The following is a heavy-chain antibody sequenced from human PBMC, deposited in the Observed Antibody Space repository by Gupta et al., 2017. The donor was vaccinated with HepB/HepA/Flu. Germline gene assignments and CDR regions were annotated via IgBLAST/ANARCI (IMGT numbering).Heavy chain of an antibody. CDR1: GFPFSSYS. J-gene: IGHJ2*01. Sequence: EVQLVESGGCLVQPGGSLRPSCAASGFPFSSYSMNWVRQAPGKGLEWVSYISSSSSTIYYADSVKGRFTISRDNAKNSLYLQMNSLRDEDTAVYYCARSVSGPAPYWYFDLWGRGTLVTVSS. CDR3: ARSVSGPAPYWYFDL. D-gene: IGHD2-2*01. CDR2: ISSSSSTI. V-gene: IGHV3-48*02.